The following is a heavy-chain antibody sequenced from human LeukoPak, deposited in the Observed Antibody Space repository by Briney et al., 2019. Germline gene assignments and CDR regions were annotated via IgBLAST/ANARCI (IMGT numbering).Heavy chain of an antibody. CDR3: ARDSYTSSWNYFDY. CDR2: IYYSGST. CDR1: GGSISSTKYY. V-gene: IGHV4-39*07. Sequence: SQTLSLTCIVSGGSISSTKYYWGWIRQPPGKGLEWIGSIYYSGSTYNNPSLKSRVTISVDTSKNQFSLNLSSVTAADTAVYYCARDSYTSSWNYFDYWGQGALVTVSS. J-gene: IGHJ4*02. D-gene: IGHD6-13*01.